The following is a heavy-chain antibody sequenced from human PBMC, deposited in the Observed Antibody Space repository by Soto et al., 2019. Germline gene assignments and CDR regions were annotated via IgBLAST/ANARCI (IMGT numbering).Heavy chain of an antibody. V-gene: IGHV3-53*02. CDR1: GFTVSNNY. CDR2: IYGGGST. J-gene: IGHJ4*01. CDR3: AREAGPLDY. Sequence: EVQLVETGGGLIQPGGSLRLSCAASGFTVSNNYMSWVRQAPGKGLEWVSVIYGGGSTYYADSVKGRFTISRDSSKNTLYLQMNSLSAEDTAVYFCAREAGPLDYWGQGTLVTVSS.